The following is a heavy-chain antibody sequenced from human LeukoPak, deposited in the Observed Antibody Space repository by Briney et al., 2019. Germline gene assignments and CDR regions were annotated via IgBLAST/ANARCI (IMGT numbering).Heavy chain of an antibody. CDR2: LHPGLDT. Sequence: SETLSLTCTVSGYSINSAYYWAWIRPSTGRGLEWIASLHPGLDTYYNPSLQSRVTISMDESQNLFSLGLTSVTASDTAVYFCAAMTSVIRGRRFDSWGQGALVTVSS. D-gene: IGHD4-17*01. J-gene: IGHJ4*02. CDR1: GYSINSAYY. V-gene: IGHV4-38-2*02. CDR3: AAMTSVIRGRRFDS.